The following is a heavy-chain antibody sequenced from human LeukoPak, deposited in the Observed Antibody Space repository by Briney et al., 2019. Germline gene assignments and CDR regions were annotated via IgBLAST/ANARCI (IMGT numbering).Heavy chain of an antibody. CDR3: AREHTIAATGTHWFDP. D-gene: IGHD6-13*01. CDR1: GFTFSSYG. V-gene: IGHV3-33*01. J-gene: IGHJ5*02. Sequence: PGGSLRLSCAAAGFTFSSYGMHWVRQAPGKGLEWVAVIWYDGTNTDYTDSVKGRFTISRDNSKNTLYLQMNSLRAEYTAVYYCAREHTIAATGTHWFDPWGQGTLVTVSS. CDR2: IWYDGTNT.